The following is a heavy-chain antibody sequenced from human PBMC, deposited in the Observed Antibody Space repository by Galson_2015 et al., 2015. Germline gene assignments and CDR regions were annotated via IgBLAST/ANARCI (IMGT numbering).Heavy chain of an antibody. Sequence: QSGAEVKKPGESLKISCKGSGYSFTSYWIGWVRQMPGKGLEWMGIIYPGDSDTRYSPSFQGQVTISADKSISTAYLQWSSLKASDTAMYYCARLVSVLRFLPRGMFDYWGQGTLVTVSS. CDR1: GYSFTSYW. V-gene: IGHV5-51*01. CDR2: IYPGDSDT. D-gene: IGHD3-3*01. J-gene: IGHJ4*02. CDR3: ARLVSVLRFLPRGMFDY.